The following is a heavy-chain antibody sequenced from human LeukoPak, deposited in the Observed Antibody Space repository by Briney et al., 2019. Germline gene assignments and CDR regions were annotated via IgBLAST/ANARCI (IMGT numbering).Heavy chain of an antibody. CDR2: INQGETEK. J-gene: IGHJ4*02. Sequence: GGSLRLSCAASGFTFSSYWMSWVRQAPGKGLEWVANINQGETEKQYVDSVKGRFTISRDNAKNSVYLQMNSLRVEDTAVYYRARVDRHNTNDYWGQGTLVTVSS. CDR1: GFTFSSYW. D-gene: IGHD1-14*01. CDR3: ARVDRHNTNDY. V-gene: IGHV3-7*01.